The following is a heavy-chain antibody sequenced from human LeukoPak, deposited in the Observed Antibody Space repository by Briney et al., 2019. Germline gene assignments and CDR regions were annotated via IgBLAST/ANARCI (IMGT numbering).Heavy chain of an antibody. D-gene: IGHD3-3*01. CDR1: EFSVGSNY. CDR3: ARERERFLNL. Sequence: GGSLRLSCAASEFSVGSNYMTWVRQAPGKGLEWVSLIYSGGSTYYADSVKGRFTISRDNSKNTLYLEMNSLRAEDTGVYYCARERERFLNLWGQGTLVTVSS. V-gene: IGHV3-66*02. CDR2: IYSGGST. J-gene: IGHJ5*02.